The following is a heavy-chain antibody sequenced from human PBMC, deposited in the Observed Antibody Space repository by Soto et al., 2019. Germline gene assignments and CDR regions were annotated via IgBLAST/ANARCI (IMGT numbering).Heavy chain of an antibody. J-gene: IGHJ4*02. Sequence: TVSVGSIIIYYWSWIRQPPGKGLEWIGYIYYSGSTNHNPSLKSRVTISVDTSKNQFSLKLSSVTAAETAVYYCARQTGAVDYWGQGTLVTVSS. CDR1: VGSIIIYY. D-gene: IGHD1-1*01. CDR2: IYYSGST. CDR3: ARQTGAVDY. V-gene: IGHV4-59*01.